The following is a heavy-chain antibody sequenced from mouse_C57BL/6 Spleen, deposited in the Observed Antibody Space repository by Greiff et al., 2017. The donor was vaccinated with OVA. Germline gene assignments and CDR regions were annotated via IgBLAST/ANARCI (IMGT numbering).Heavy chain of an antibody. CDR3: ARSGGWLLRFDY. Sequence: VKLQESGPELVKPGASVKISCKASGYAFSSSWMNWVKQRPGKGLEWIGRIYPGDGDTNYNGKFKGKATLTADKSSSTAYMQLSSLTSEDSAVYVCARSGGWLLRFDYWGKGTTLTVSS. J-gene: IGHJ2*01. V-gene: IGHV1-82*01. D-gene: IGHD2-3*01. CDR1: GYAFSSSW. CDR2: IYPGDGDT.